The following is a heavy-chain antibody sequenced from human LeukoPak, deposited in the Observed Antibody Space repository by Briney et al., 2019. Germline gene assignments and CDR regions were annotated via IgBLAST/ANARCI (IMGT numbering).Heavy chain of an antibody. Sequence: SGGSLRLSCAASGFTFSRYSMNWVRQTPGKGLEWVSSISSSSNYMYFADSVKGRFTISRDNAKNSLYLQMNSLRAEDTAVYYCAREIYGDYVFDYWGQGTLVTVSS. V-gene: IGHV3-21*01. CDR1: GFTFSRYS. D-gene: IGHD4-17*01. J-gene: IGHJ4*02. CDR3: AREIYGDYVFDY. CDR2: ISSSSNYM.